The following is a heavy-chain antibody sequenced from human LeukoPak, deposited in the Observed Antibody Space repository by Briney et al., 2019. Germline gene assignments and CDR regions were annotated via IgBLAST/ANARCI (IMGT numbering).Heavy chain of an antibody. Sequence: GGSLRLSCAASGFTFSSYGMHWVRQAPGKGLEWVAFIWYDGSNKYYADSVKGRFTISRDNSKNTLYLQMNSLRAEDTAVYYCARDWYSSSSYWDGFDIWGQGTMVTVSS. CDR2: IWYDGSNK. V-gene: IGHV3-30*02. CDR3: ARDWYSSSSYWDGFDI. D-gene: IGHD6-6*01. J-gene: IGHJ3*02. CDR1: GFTFSSYG.